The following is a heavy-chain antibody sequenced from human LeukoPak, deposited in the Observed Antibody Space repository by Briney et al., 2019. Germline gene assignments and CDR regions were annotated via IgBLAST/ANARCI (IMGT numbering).Heavy chain of an antibody. CDR1: GGTFSSYA. J-gene: IGHJ4*02. V-gene: IGHV1-69*04. CDR2: IIPILGIA. CDR3: ARDSSRITIFGVVTRGFDY. D-gene: IGHD3-3*01. Sequence: GASVKVSCKASGGTFSSYAISWVRQAPGQGLEWMGRIIPILGIANYAQKFQGRVTITADKSTSTAYMELSSLRSEDTAVYYCARDSSRITIFGVVTRGFDYWGQGTLVTVSS.